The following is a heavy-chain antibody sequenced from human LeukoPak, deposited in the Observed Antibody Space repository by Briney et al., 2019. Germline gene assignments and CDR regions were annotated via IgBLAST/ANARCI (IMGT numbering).Heavy chain of an antibody. D-gene: IGHD4-23*01. CDR3: ARDTTVVTPDAFDI. CDR2: ISGYDANT. Sequence: EASVKVSFKASGYTFTNYGISWVRQAPGQGLEWMGWISGYDANTKYAQTVQDRVTLTTDTSTSTAYMEVTSLRPDDTAVYYCARDTTVVTPDAFDIWGQGTMVTVSS. J-gene: IGHJ3*02. V-gene: IGHV1-18*01. CDR1: GYTFTNYG.